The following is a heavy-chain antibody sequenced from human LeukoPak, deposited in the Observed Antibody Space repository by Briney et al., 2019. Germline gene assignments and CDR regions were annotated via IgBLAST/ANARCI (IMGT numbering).Heavy chain of an antibody. D-gene: IGHD2-2*01. J-gene: IGHJ5*02. V-gene: IGHV4-4*07. CDR3: ARVLCSSTSCYSSPWFDP. CDR2: IHTSGTT. Sequence: SETLSLTCTVPGGSISSYYWSWIRQPAGKGLEWIGRIHTSGTTNYNPSLKSRVTMSVDTSKNQFSLKLSSVTAADTAVYYCARVLCSSTSCYSSPWFDPWGQGTLVTVSS. CDR1: GGSISSYY.